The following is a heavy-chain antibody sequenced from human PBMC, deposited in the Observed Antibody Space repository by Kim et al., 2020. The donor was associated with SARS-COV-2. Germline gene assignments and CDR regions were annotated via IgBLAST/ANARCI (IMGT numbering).Heavy chain of an antibody. CDR3: ARLNPGASF. J-gene: IGHJ4*02. V-gene: IGHV4-61*02. CDR1: GASISSGGYY. D-gene: IGHD3-10*01. CDR2: FHTSGRT. Sequence: SETLSLTCTVSGASISSGGYYWSWIRQPAGKALECIGRFHTSGRTNYNPSLKSRVTITVDTSKNQFSLKLSSVTAADTAFYYCARLNPGASFWGQGALVTVSS.